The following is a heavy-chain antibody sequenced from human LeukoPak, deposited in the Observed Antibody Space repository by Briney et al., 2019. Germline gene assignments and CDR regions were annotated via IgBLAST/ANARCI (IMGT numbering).Heavy chain of an antibody. V-gene: IGHV1-24*01. CDR2: FDPEDGET. Sequence: ASVKVSCKVSGYTLTELSMHWVRQAPGKGLEWMGGFDPEDGETIYAQKFQGRVTMTEDTSTDTAYMELSSLRSEGTAVYYCADVVVTAQGAYYFDYWGQGTLVTVSS. CDR3: ADVVVTAQGAYYFDY. J-gene: IGHJ4*02. CDR1: GYTLTELS. D-gene: IGHD2-21*02.